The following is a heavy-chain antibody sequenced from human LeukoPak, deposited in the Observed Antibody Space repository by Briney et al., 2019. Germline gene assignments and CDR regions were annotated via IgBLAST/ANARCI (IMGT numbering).Heavy chain of an antibody. CDR2: ISNSSSYI. J-gene: IGHJ6*04. CDR3: AELGITMIGGV. CDR1: GFTFSSYS. D-gene: IGHD3-10*02. Sequence: PGGSVRLSCAASGFTFSSYSMNWVRQAPGKGLEGVSSISNSSSYIYYADSVKGRFTISRDNAKNSLYLQMNSLRAEDTAVYYCAELGITMIGGVWGKGTTVTISS. V-gene: IGHV3-21*01.